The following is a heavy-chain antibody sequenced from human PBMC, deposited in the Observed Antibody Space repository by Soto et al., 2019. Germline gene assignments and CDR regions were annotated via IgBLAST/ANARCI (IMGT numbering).Heavy chain of an antibody. V-gene: IGHV4-59*08. CDR3: ARLPRAGWNYYSYYYMDV. J-gene: IGHJ6*03. D-gene: IGHD2-15*01. CDR2: IYYSGST. CDR1: GGSISSYY. Sequence: QVQLQESGPGLVKPSETLSLTCTVSGGSISSYYWSWIRQPPGKGLEWIGYIYYSGSTNYNPSLQRRVTISVSTSQNQFSLELSSVSAAGTAVYCCARLPRAGWNYYSYYYMDVWGTGTTVTVSS.